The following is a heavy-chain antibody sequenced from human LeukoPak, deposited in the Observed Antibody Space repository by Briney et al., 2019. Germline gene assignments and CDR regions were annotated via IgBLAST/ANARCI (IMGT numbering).Heavy chain of an antibody. D-gene: IGHD3-22*01. V-gene: IGHV1-2*06. CDR1: GYTFTVYY. Sequence: GASVKVSCKSSGYTFTVYYMHWVRQAPGQRLEWMGRINPNSGGTNYAQKFQGRVTMTRDTSISTAYMELSRLRSDDTAVYYCARDVQTNYYDSSGYHDYWGQGTLVTVSS. CDR2: INPNSGGT. J-gene: IGHJ4*02. CDR3: ARDVQTNYYDSSGYHDY.